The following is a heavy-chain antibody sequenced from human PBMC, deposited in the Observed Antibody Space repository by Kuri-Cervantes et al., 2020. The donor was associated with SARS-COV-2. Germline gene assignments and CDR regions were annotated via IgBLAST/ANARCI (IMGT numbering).Heavy chain of an antibody. Sequence: LTCAASGFTFSSYAMHWVRQAPGKGLEWVAVISYDGSNKYYADSVKGRFTISRDNSKNTLYLQMNSLRAEDTAAYYCARAMWPYHYDSSGLIFDYWGQGTLVTVSS. V-gene: IGHV3-30-3*01. CDR1: GFTFSSYA. CDR3: ARAMWPYHYDSSGLIFDY. CDR2: ISYDGSNK. D-gene: IGHD3-22*01. J-gene: IGHJ4*02.